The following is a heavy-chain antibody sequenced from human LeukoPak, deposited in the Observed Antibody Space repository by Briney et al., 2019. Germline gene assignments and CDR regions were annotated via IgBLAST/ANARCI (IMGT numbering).Heavy chain of an antibody. CDR2: ISAYNGNT. V-gene: IGHV1-18*01. J-gene: IGHJ5*02. CDR1: GDTFTNYG. CDR3: ARAYSGNYYQRDNWFDP. D-gene: IGHD1-26*01. Sequence: ASVKVSCKASGDTFTNYGISWVRQAPGQGLEWMGWISAYNGNTNYAQKLQGRLTMTTVTSTSTAYMELRSLTSDDTAVYFCARAYSGNYYQRDNWFDPWGQGTLVTVSS.